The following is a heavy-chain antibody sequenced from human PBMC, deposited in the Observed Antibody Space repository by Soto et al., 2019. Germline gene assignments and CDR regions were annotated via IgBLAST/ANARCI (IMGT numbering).Heavy chain of an antibody. J-gene: IGHJ4*02. V-gene: IGHV4-4*02. CDR1: GGSINDNW. CDR2: IFHNGTT. Sequence: QVQLQESGPGLVKPSGTLSLTCAVSGGSINDNWWSWVRQPPGKGLEWIGEIFHNGTTYYKPSLNTRVIRSLDKQASQISLTLNSVTAAHTAVYFCARHVTVTRTRGFDSWGQGTLVTVSS. CDR3: ARHVTVTRTRGFDS. D-gene: IGHD4-17*01.